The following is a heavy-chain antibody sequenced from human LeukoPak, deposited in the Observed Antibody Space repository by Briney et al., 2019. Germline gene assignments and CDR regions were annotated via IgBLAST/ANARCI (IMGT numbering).Heavy chain of an antibody. D-gene: IGHD3-22*01. Sequence: GSLRLSCAASGFTFSNAWMSWVRQAPGKGLEWVGRIKSKTDGGTTDYAAPVKGRFTISRDDSKNTLYLQMNSLKTEDTAVYYCTTDMYYYDSSGYYLFDYWGQGTLVTVSS. CDR3: TTDMYYYDSSGYYLFDY. CDR1: GFTFSNAW. V-gene: IGHV3-15*01. CDR2: IKSKTDGGTT. J-gene: IGHJ4*02.